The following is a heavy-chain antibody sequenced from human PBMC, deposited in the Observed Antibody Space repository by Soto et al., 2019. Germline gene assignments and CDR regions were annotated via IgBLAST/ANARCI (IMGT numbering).Heavy chain of an antibody. D-gene: IGHD4-4*01. CDR1: GFTVSSNY. V-gene: IGHV3-66*01. CDR2: IYSGGST. CDR3: ARVAGLGYSNYHPYFDY. J-gene: IGHJ4*02. Sequence: GGSLRLSCAASGFTVSSNYMSWVRQAPGKGLEWVSVIYSGGSTYYADSVKGRFTISRDNSKNTLYLQMNSLRAEDTAVYYCARVAGLGYSNYHPYFDYWGQGTLVTVSS.